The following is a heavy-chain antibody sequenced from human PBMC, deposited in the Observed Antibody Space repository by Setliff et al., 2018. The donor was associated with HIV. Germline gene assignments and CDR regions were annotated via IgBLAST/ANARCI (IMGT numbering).Heavy chain of an antibody. Sequence: PGGSLRLSCVASGFTFNYHAMTWVRQAPGRGLEWVSGINGDGDSKYYEDSVKGRFTISRDNSKDTLYLQMNDLRAEDTALYYCGKDYTRTFWEYNWYDLWGQGTQVTVSS. CDR2: INGDGDSK. J-gene: IGHJ5*02. V-gene: IGHV3-23*01. CDR3: GKDYTRTFWEYNWYDL. D-gene: IGHD3-3*01. CDR1: GFTFNYHA.